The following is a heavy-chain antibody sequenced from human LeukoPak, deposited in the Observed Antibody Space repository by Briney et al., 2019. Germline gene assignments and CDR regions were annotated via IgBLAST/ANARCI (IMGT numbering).Heavy chain of an antibody. CDR2: IYYSGST. CDR3: AKAGIQLWLFDS. V-gene: IGHV4-31*03. Sequence: SETLSLTCTVSGDSISSGGYSWSWIRQHPGKGLEWIGYIYYSGSTFYNPSLRSRVTISGDTSKNQFSLKLNSVTGADTAVYYCAKAGIQLWLFDSWGQGTLVTVSS. J-gene: IGHJ4*02. D-gene: IGHD5-18*01. CDR1: GDSISSGGYS.